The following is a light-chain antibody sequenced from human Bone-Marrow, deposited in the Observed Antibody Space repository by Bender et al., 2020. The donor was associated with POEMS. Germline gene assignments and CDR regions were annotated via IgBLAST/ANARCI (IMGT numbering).Light chain of an antibody. V-gene: IGLV3-21*03. CDR2: DDG. CDR1: YIGSKN. CDR3: HVWDSSSDHVV. Sequence: SYVLTQPPSVSVAPGKTATITCGGNYIGSKNVHWYQQKPGQSPVLVVYDDGKRPSGIPGRFSGSNSGTTATLTISRVEAGDQADYYCHVWDSSSDHVVFGGGTKLTVL. J-gene: IGLJ2*01.